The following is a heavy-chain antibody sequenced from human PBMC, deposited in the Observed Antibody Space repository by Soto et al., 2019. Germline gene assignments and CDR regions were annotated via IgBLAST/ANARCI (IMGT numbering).Heavy chain of an antibody. D-gene: IGHD2-15*01. CDR3: ARDIFCSRDSCYSLTFDI. CDR1: GFTFSSYL. V-gene: IGHV3-7*01. Sequence: PGGSLRLSCAASGFTFSSYLMSWVRQAPGKGLEWVANIKQDGSEKYYVDSVKGRFTISRDNAKNSLYLQMNSLRAEDTAVYYCARDIFCSRDSCYSLTFDIWGQGTMVTVSS. J-gene: IGHJ3*02. CDR2: IKQDGSEK.